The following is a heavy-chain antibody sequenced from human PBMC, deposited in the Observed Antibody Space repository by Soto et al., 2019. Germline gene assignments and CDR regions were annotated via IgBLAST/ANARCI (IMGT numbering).Heavy chain of an antibody. D-gene: IGHD2-21*02. CDR1: GFTFSSYA. CDR3: AKDRGDITTHFDP. V-gene: IGHV3-23*01. CDR2: ISGRGGTT. J-gene: IGHJ5*02. Sequence: EVQLLESGGGLVQPGGSLRLSCSASGFTFSSYAMSWVRQAPGKGLEWVSTISGRGGTTYYADSVKGRFTISRDNSKNTLYLQMNSLRAEDTAVYYCAKDRGDITTHFDPWGQGTLVTVSS.